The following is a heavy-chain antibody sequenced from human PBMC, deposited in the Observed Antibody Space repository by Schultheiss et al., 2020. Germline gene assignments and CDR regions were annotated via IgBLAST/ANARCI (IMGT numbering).Heavy chain of an antibody. CDR3: ATYRITMVRGATDYFGY. V-gene: IGHV3-23*01. D-gene: IGHD3-10*01. J-gene: IGHJ4*02. CDR2: ISGSGGST. Sequence: GGSLRLSCAASGFTFSSYAMSWVRQAPGKGLEWVSAISGSGGSTYYADSVSGRFTISRDNAKNSLFLQMNSLRDEDTAVYYCATYRITMVRGATDYFGYWGQGTLVTVSS. CDR1: GFTFSSYA.